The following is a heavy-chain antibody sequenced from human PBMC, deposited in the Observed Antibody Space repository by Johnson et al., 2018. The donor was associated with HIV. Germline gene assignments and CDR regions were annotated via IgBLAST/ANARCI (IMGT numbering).Heavy chain of an antibody. D-gene: IGHD1-26*01. CDR3: ARGREDF. Sequence: VQLVESGGGLVQPGGSLRLSCAASGFTFSSYWMSWVRQAPGKGLEWVANINEDGREKHYVDSVKGRFTIARDNGKNSLSLQMNTLRAEDTAVYFCARGREDFWGQGTMVTVSS. V-gene: IGHV3-7*01. J-gene: IGHJ3*01. CDR2: INEDGREK. CDR1: GFTFSSYW.